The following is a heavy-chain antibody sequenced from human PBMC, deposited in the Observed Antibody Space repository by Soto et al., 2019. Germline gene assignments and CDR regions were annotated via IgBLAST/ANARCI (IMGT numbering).Heavy chain of an antibody. J-gene: IGHJ6*02. V-gene: IGHV4-59*08. CDR1: GGSISSYF. Sequence: SETLSLTCTVSGGSISSYFWSWIRQPPGRGLEWIGHIHYSGSTNYNPSLKSRVTISVDTSKNQVSLKLSSVTAADTAMYFCARQVSSAWPPYYYDMDVWGQGATVTLSS. CDR3: ARQVSSAWPPYYYDMDV. CDR2: IHYSGST. D-gene: IGHD6-25*01.